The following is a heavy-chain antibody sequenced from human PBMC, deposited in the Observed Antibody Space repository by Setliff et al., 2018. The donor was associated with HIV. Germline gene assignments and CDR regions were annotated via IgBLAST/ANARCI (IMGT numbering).Heavy chain of an antibody. CDR2: VIPMFGTA. D-gene: IGHD3-22*01. CDR3: GVGSGYSYGVVVY. V-gene: IGHV1-69*13. J-gene: IGHJ4*02. Sequence: SVKVSCKASGGSFSRNAIRWVRQAPGHGLEWMGGVIPMFGTADYAKKFQGSVTIIADESTSTAYMELSSLRSEDTAVYYCGVGSGYSYGVVVYWGQGTLVTVSS. CDR1: GGSFSRNA.